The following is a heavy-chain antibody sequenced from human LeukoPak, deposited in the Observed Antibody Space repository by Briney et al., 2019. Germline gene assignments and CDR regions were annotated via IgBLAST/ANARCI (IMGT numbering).Heavy chain of an antibody. V-gene: IGHV4-59*01. Sequence: PSETLSLTCTVSGGSISGYYWSWIRQPPGKGLEWIGYIYYTGSTNYNPSLKSRVIISVDTSKNQFSLKVSSVTAADTAVYYCVRSKSGTYGWFDPWGQGTLVPVSS. J-gene: IGHJ5*02. CDR2: IYYTGST. CDR1: GGSISGYY. D-gene: IGHD4-17*01. CDR3: VRSKSGTYGWFDP.